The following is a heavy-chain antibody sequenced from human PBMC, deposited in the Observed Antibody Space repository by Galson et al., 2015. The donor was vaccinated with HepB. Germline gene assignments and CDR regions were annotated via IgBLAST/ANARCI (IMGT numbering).Heavy chain of an antibody. D-gene: IGHD1-14*01. Sequence: SLRLSCATSGCTFGDYTLNWFRQAPGKGLEWVGFIRSKPFGATTEYAASVKGRFTISRDDSKNIAYLQMNSLKTGGTGVYYCGREPPWEVVRFFDLWGQGTLVTVSS. CDR1: GCTFGDYT. CDR2: IRSKPFGATT. CDR3: GREPPWEVVRFFDL. V-gene: IGHV3-49*03. J-gene: IGHJ4*02.